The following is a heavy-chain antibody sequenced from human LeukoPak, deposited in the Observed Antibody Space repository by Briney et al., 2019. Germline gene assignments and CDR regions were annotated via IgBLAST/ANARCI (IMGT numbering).Heavy chain of an antibody. J-gene: IGHJ4*02. CDR3: ARDSMITFGGVIVEYYFDY. Sequence: SETLSLTCTVSGGSLSSGSYYWRWLRQPPGTGLEWIGYIYYSGSTNYNPSLKSRVTISVDTSKNQFSLKLSSVTAADTAVYYCARDSMITFGGVIVEYYFDYWGQGTLVTVSS. D-gene: IGHD3-16*02. V-gene: IGHV4-61*01. CDR1: GGSLSSGSYY. CDR2: IYYSGST.